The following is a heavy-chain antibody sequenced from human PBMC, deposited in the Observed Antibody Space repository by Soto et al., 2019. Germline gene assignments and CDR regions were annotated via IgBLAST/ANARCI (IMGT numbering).Heavy chain of an antibody. Sequence: TSETLSLTCTVSGGSISSSSYYWGGIRQPPGKGVEGIGEIYHSGSTNYNPSLKSRVTISVDKSKNQFSLKLSSVTAADTAVYYCARVSDYVWGSYHVDYWGQGTLVTVSS. J-gene: IGHJ4*02. CDR3: ARVSDYVWGSYHVDY. CDR1: GGSISSSSYY. V-gene: IGHV4-39*07. D-gene: IGHD3-16*01. CDR2: IYHSGST.